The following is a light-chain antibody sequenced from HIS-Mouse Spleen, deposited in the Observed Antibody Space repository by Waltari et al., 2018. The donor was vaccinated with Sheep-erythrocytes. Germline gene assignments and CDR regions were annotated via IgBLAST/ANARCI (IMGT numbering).Light chain of an antibody. CDR2: RNN. CDR3: AAWDDSLSGS. J-gene: IGLJ2*01. V-gene: IGLV1-47*01. Sequence: QSVLTQPPSASGTPGPRVTISCSGSSSNIGSNYVYWSQQPPGTAPKLLIYRNNQRPSGVPDRFSGSKSGTSASLAISGLRSEDEADYYCAAWDDSLSGSFGGGTKLTVL. CDR1: SSNIGSNY.